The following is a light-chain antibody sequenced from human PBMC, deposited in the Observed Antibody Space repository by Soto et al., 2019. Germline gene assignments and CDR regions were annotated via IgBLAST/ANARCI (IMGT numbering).Light chain of an antibody. CDR3: QQYGSSPPVT. J-gene: IGKJ5*01. Sequence: EIVMTQSPATLSVSPGERATLFCRASQSISDTLAWYQQKPGQAPRLLIHGASTRATGFPGRFSGSGSGTDFTLTISSLQSEDFAVYYCQQYGSSPPVTFGQGTRLEIK. CDR2: GAS. V-gene: IGKV3-15*01. CDR1: QSISDT.